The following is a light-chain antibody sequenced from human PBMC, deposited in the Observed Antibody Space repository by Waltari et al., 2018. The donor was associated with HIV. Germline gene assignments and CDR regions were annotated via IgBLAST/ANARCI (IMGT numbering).Light chain of an antibody. CDR1: QSIRSY. CDR3: QQSYNTPLT. CDR2: AAS. J-gene: IGKJ4*01. Sequence: DIQMTQSPSSLSASVGDRVTITCRASQSIRSYLKWYQQKPGKAPKLLIFAASRLQSGVPSRFSGSESGTDFTLTISSLQLEDFAVYYCQQSYNTPLTFGGGTKVEIK. V-gene: IGKV1-39*01.